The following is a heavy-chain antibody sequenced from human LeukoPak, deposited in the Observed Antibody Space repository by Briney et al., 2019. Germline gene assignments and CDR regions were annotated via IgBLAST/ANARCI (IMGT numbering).Heavy chain of an antibody. J-gene: IGHJ4*02. CDR2: IIPILGIA. D-gene: IGHD3-3*01. V-gene: IGHV1-69*02. CDR1: GGTFSSYT. CDR3: AKHAWSGYYCLDY. Sequence: SVKVSCKASGGTFSSYTISWVRQAPGQGLEWMGRIIPILGIANYAQKFQGRVTITADKSTSTAYMELSSLRSEDTAVYYCAKHAWSGYYCLDYWGQGTLVTVSS.